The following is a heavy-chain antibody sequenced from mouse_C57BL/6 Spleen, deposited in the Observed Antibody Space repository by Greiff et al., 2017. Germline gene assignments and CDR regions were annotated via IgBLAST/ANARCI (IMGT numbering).Heavy chain of an antibody. CDR1: GYTFTSYG. D-gene: IGHD2-4*01. CDR3: ARTLYDYNEFDY. J-gene: IGHJ2*01. CDR2: IYPRSGNT. V-gene: IGHV1-81*01. Sequence: QVQLKESGAELARPGASVKLSCKASGYTFTSYGLSWVKQRTGQGLEWIGKIYPRSGNTYYNEKFKGKATLTADKSSSTAYMELRSLTSEDSAVYFSARTLYDYNEFDYGGKDTTRTVST.